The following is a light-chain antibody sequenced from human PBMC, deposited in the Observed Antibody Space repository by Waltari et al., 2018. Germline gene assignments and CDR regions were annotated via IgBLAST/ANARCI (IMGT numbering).Light chain of an antibody. Sequence: DIQMTQSPSSVSASVADNVTITCRASQGIATWLAWYQQKPGKAPKVLIYGASTLLTGVPSRFSGSGSETEFTLTITGLQPEDFATYFCQQGNSFPPTFGQGTRVEV. J-gene: IGKJ1*01. V-gene: IGKV1-12*01. CDR3: QQGNSFPPT. CDR1: QGIATW. CDR2: GAS.